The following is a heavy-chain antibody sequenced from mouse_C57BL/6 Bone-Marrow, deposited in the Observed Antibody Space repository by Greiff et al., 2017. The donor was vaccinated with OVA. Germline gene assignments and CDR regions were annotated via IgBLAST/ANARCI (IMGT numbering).Heavy chain of an antibody. Sequence: VQLKQSVAELVRPGASVKLSCTASGFNIKNTYMHWVKQRPEQGLEWIGRIDPANGNTKYAPKFQGKATITADTSSNTAYLQLSSLTSEDTAIYYCARDWYYYGSSYVDWFAYWGQGTLVTVSA. CDR3: ARDWYYYGSSYVDWFAY. J-gene: IGHJ3*01. CDR1: GFNIKNTY. D-gene: IGHD1-1*01. CDR2: IDPANGNT. V-gene: IGHV14-3*01.